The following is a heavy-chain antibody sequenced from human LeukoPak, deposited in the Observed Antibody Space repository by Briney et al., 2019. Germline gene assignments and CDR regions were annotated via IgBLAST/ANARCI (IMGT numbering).Heavy chain of an antibody. CDR3: ARDVAAARFDP. Sequence: GGSLRLSCAASGFTFSSYSMNWVRQAPGKGLEWVSSISSSSSYIYYADSVKGRFTISRDNAKNTLYLQMNRLRAKDTAVYYCARDVAAARFDPWGQGTLVTVSS. D-gene: IGHD6-13*01. CDR1: GFTFSSYS. J-gene: IGHJ5*02. V-gene: IGHV3-21*01. CDR2: ISSSSSYI.